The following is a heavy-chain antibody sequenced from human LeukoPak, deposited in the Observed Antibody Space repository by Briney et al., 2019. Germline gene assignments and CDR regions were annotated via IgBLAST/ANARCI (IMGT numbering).Heavy chain of an antibody. CDR2: IYSGST. D-gene: IGHD3-10*01. V-gene: IGHV4-59*01. J-gene: IGHJ5*02. CDR3: ARDGYGSGSYSWFDP. Sequence: SETLSLTCSVSGASITSSYWSWIRQTPGKGLEWIGNIYSGSTNYNPSFESRVTVSLDTSKNHFSLRLTSVTAADTALYYCARDGYGSGSYSWFDPWGQGTLVTVSS. CDR1: GASITSSY.